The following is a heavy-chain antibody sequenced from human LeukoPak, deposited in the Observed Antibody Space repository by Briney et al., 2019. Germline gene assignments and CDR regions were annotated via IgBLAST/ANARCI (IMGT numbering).Heavy chain of an antibody. CDR3: ARGPPNLAFDY. D-gene: IGHD2-8*01. J-gene: IGHJ4*02. V-gene: IGHV4-34*01. CDR2: INHSGST. Sequence: SETLSLTCAVYGGSFSGYYWSWIRQPPGKGLEWIGEINHSGSTNYNPSLKSRVTISVDMSKNQFSLKLSSVTAADTAVYYCARGPPNLAFDYWGQGTLVTVSS. CDR1: GGSFSGYY.